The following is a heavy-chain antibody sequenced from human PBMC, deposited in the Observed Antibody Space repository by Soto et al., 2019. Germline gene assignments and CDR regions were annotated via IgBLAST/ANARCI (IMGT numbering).Heavy chain of an antibody. CDR3: ARDLGWAFDS. Sequence: GGSLRLSCAASGFTFSTFSMNWVRQAPGRGLEWISYISGGGRPISYADSVKGRFTNSRDNAKNSLYLQMDSLTDEDTAVYYCARDLGWAFDSWGQGTLVTVSS. J-gene: IGHJ4*02. D-gene: IGHD6-19*01. CDR2: ISGGGRPI. V-gene: IGHV3-48*02. CDR1: GFTFSTFS.